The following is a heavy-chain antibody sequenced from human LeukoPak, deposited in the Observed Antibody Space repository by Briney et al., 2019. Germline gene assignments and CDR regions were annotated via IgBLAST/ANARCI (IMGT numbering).Heavy chain of an antibody. V-gene: IGHV3-15*05. Sequence: PGGSLRLSCAASGFTVGNAWVSWVRQAPGKGLEWVGRVKSKSSGGTSDYAAVVKGRSTISRDDSENTLYLQMNSLKTEDTGVYYCAASTVSGGFDIWGQGTMVTVSS. CDR3: AASTVSGGFDI. CDR2: VKSKSSGGTS. J-gene: IGHJ3*02. D-gene: IGHD1-14*01. CDR1: GFTVGNAW.